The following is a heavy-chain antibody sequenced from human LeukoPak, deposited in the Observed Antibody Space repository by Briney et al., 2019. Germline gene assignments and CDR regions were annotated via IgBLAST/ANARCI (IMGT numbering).Heavy chain of an antibody. Sequence: GGSLRLSCAASGFTFSSYAMNWVRQAPGKGLEWVSSISSSSSYIYYADSVKGRFTISRDNAKNSLYLQMNSLRAEDTAVYYCARRAGAYSHPYDYWGQGTLVTVSS. CDR2: ISSSSSYI. CDR1: GFTFSSYA. J-gene: IGHJ4*02. V-gene: IGHV3-21*04. CDR3: ARRAGAYSHPYDY. D-gene: IGHD4/OR15-4a*01.